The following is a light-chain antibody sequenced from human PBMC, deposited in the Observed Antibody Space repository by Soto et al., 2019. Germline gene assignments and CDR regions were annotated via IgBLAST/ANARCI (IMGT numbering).Light chain of an antibody. CDR2: GNS. V-gene: IGLV1-40*01. CDR1: SSNIGAGYD. J-gene: IGLJ3*02. Sequence: QSVLTQPPSVSGAPRQRVTISCTGSSSNIGAGYDVHWYQQLPGTAPKLLIYGNSNRPSGVPDRFSGSKSGASASLAITGLHAEDEDDYYCQAYDISLTTWVFGGGTKLTFL. CDR3: QAYDISLTTWV.